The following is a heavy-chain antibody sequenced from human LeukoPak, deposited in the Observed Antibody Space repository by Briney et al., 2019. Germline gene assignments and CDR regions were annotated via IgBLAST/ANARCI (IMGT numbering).Heavy chain of an antibody. D-gene: IGHD4-17*01. V-gene: IGHV3-23*01. CDR3: AKSTTVTDLGDY. J-gene: IGHJ4*02. CDR1: GFTFSSYA. Sequence: GGSLRLSCAASGFTFSSYAMSWVRQAPGKGLEWVSAISGSGGSTYYVDSVKGRFTISRDNSKNTLYLQMNSLRAEDTAVYYCAKSTTVTDLGDYWGQGTLVTVSS. CDR2: ISGSGGST.